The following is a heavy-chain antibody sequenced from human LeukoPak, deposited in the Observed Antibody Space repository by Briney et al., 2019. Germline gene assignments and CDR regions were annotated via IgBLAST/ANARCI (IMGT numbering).Heavy chain of an antibody. CDR1: GGTFSSYA. Sequence: SVKVSCKASGGTFSSYAISWVRQAPGRGLEWMGRIIPILGIANYAQKFQGRVTITADKSTSTAYMELSSLRSEDTAVYYCARERLDCSSTSCYGGYYGMDVWGQGTTVTVSS. CDR3: ARERLDCSSTSCYGGYYGMDV. J-gene: IGHJ6*02. D-gene: IGHD2-2*01. V-gene: IGHV1-69*04. CDR2: IIPILGIA.